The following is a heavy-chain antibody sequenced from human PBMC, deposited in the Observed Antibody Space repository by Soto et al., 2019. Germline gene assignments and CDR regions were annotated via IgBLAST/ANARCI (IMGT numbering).Heavy chain of an antibody. CDR3: ARGGGISAEYYYYYGMDV. CDR1: GGSISSSNW. V-gene: IGHV4-4*02. Sequence: QVQLQESGPGLVKTSGTLSLTCAVSGGSISSSNWWSWVRQPPGKGLEWIGEIYHSGSTNYNPSLKSRVTISVDKSKNPFSLKLSSVTAADTAVYYCARGGGISAEYYYYYGMDVWGQGTTVTVSS. CDR2: IYHSGST. J-gene: IGHJ6*02. D-gene: IGHD3-16*01.